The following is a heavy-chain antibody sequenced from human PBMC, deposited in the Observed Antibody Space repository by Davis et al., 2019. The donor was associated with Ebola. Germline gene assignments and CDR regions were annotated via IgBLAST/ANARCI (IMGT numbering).Heavy chain of an antibody. D-gene: IGHD2-2*01. V-gene: IGHV3-23*01. CDR3: ARIEVDVIKQLLYYYYGMDV. CDR1: GFTFRSYA. J-gene: IGHJ6*04. CDR2: ISAVSGVT. Sequence: PGGSLRLSCAGSGFTFRSYALSWVRQAPGKGLEWVSTISAVSGVTWYADSVKGRFTISRDNSKDTLYVQMNSLRAEDTAVYYCARIEVDVIKQLLYYYYGMDVWGKGTTVTVSS.